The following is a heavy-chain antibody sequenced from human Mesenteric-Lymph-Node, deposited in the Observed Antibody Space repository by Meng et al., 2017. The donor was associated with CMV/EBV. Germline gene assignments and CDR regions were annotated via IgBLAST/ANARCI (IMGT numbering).Heavy chain of an antibody. D-gene: IGHD3-16*01. CDR3: ARDLGGGNDY. J-gene: IGHJ4*02. CDR1: NGSISSSSYY. Sequence: SETLSLTCTVSNGSISSSSYYWGWIRQPPGKGLEWIGSIYHSGSTYYNPSLKSRATMSVDKAKNQFSLKLSSVTAADTAVYYCARDLGGGNDYWGQGTLVTVSS. CDR2: IYHSGST. V-gene: IGHV4-39*07.